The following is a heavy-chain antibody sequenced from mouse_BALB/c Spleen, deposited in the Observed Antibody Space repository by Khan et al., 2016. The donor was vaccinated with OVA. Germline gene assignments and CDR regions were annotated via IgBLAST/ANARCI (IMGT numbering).Heavy chain of an antibody. V-gene: IGHV5-6*01. Sequence: EVQLVESGGDLVRPGGSLKLSCAASGFSFSSYSMSWVRQTPDKRLEWVATIGSGGDYTYYPDSVKGRFTISRDNAKNTLYLHMSSLKSEDTAIYYCASHLTGSFAYWGQWTLVTVSA. CDR1: GFSFSSYS. J-gene: IGHJ3*01. CDR3: ASHLTGSFAY. D-gene: IGHD4-1*01. CDR2: IGSGGDYT.